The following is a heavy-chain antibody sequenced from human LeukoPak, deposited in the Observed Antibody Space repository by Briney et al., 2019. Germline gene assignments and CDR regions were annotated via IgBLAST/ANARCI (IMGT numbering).Heavy chain of an antibody. CDR1: GGSFSGYY. D-gene: IGHD4-17*01. Sequence: SETLSLTCAVYGGSFSGYYWSWIRQPPGKGLEWIGSIYYSGSTYYNPSLKSRVTISVDTSKNQFSLKLSSVTAADTAVYYCARHREMTTVIHWFDPWGQGTLVTVSS. J-gene: IGHJ5*02. CDR3: ARHREMTTVIHWFDP. CDR2: IYYSGST. V-gene: IGHV4-34*01.